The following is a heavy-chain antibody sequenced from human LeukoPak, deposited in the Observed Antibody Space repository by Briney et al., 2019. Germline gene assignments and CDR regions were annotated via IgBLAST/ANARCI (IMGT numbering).Heavy chain of an antibody. CDR1: GFTFSSYG. Sequence: GRSLRLSCAASGFTFSSYGMHWVRQAPGKGLEWVAVIWYDGSNKYYADSVKGRFTISRDNSKNTLYLQMNSLRAEDTAVYYCARVREEVVIFGHLRPYDILTGGLDYWGQGTLVTVSS. J-gene: IGHJ4*02. CDR2: IWYDGSNK. CDR3: ARVREEVVIFGHLRPYDILTGGLDY. V-gene: IGHV3-33*01. D-gene: IGHD3-9*01.